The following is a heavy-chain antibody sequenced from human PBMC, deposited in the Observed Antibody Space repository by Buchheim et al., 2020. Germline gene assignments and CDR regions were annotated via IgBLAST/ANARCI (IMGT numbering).Heavy chain of an antibody. CDR1: GGSISSYY. V-gene: IGHV4-59*01. CDR3: ARDKTDDGGAFDP. Sequence: QVQLQESGPGLVKPSETLSLTCTVSGGSISSYYWSWIRQPPRKGLEWIGYIYYSGITNYNPSLKRRVTISVDTSKNQLSLKLRSVTAADTAVYYCARDKTDDGGAFDPWGQGTL. CDR2: IYYSGIT. J-gene: IGHJ5*02. D-gene: IGHD4-23*01.